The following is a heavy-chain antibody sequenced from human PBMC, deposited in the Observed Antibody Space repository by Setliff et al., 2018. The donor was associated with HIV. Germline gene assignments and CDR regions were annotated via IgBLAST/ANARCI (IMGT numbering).Heavy chain of an antibody. D-gene: IGHD4-17*01. CDR2: LYYSGST. CDR3: ARRIYGNNPYFDY. V-gene: IGHV4-39*07. Sequence: PSETLSLTCTVSGDSISGNTYCWGWIRQPPGKGLEWIGTLYYSGSTVYNPSLESRVTMSVDASKNQFSLKLSSVTAADTAIYYCARRIYGNNPYFDYWSQGTLVTVSS. CDR1: GDSISGNTYC. J-gene: IGHJ4*02.